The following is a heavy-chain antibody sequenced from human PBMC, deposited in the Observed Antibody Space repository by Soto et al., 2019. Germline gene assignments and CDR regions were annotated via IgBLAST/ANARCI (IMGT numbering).Heavy chain of an antibody. CDR2: IHDSVDT. V-gene: IGHV4-59*01. Sequence: KPXATLSLTCTVSGDSNSSDYWNWMRQPPGKGLEWIGHIHDSVDTNHNPALGSRVNISLDTSKKKFSLNLTSVTAADTAVYFCARSTFRHAFDIWGQGTMVTVSS. CDR3: ARSTFRHAFDI. CDR1: GDSNSSDY. J-gene: IGHJ3*02. D-gene: IGHD2-21*01.